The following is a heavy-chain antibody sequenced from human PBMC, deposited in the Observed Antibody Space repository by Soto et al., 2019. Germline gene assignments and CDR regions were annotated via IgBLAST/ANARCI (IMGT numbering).Heavy chain of an antibody. V-gene: IGHV3-30-3*01. J-gene: IGHJ4*02. CDR1: GFTFSSYA. Sequence: QVQLVESGGGVVQPGRSLRLSCGASGFTFSSYAMHLVRQAPGPGLEWLAVISYDVRNKYYADSVKGRFTISRDTSKYAPYLQMTILRAEDTAVYYCVRDLIDRVVEAFWGQEGPVTVSS. D-gene: IGHD3-10*01. CDR2: ISYDVRNK. CDR3: VRDLIDRVVEAF.